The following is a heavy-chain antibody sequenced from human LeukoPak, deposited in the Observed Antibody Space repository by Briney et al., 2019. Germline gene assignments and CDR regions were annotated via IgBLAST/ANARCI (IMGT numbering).Heavy chain of an antibody. D-gene: IGHD6-19*01. CDR3: ARLPDVSGWPFDY. V-gene: IGHV4-59*01. CDR2: ILYSGRT. J-gene: IGHJ4*02. CDR1: NDSISRDF. Sequence: PSETLSLTCTASNDSISRDFWTWIRQPPGKGLGWIGYILYSGRTEYNPSLKSRVTISIQTSKNQFSLKLTSVTAADTAIYYCARLPDVSGWPFDYWGQGILVTVSS.